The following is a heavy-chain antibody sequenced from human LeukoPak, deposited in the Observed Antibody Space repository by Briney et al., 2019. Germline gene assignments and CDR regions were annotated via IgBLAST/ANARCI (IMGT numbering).Heavy chain of an antibody. CDR1: GYSFTSYW. CDR2: IDPSDSYT. CDR3: AVAATNYYGMDV. V-gene: IGHV5-10-1*01. D-gene: IGHD2-15*01. Sequence: GESLKISCKGSGYSFTSYWISWVRQMPGKGLEWMGRIDPSDSYTNYSPSFQGHVTISADKSISTAYLQWSSLKASDTAMYYCAVAATNYYGMDVWGKGTTVIVSS. J-gene: IGHJ6*04.